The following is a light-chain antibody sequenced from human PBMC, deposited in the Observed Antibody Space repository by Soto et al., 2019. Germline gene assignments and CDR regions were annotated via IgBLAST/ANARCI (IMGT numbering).Light chain of an antibody. Sequence: DIVLTQSPGTLSLSPGERATLSCRAGQSVSSNYLAWYQQKPGQAPRLLIYGASSRATGIPDRFSGSGSGTDFTLTIGRLEPEDFAVYYWQQYGSSPWTFGRGTKVEIK. CDR1: QSVSSNY. CDR2: GAS. CDR3: QQYGSSPWT. V-gene: IGKV3-20*01. J-gene: IGKJ1*01.